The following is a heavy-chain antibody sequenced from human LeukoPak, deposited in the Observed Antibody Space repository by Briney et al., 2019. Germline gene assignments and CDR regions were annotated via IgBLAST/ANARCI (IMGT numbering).Heavy chain of an antibody. CDR3: AKDKGDYGSESPYGMDV. D-gene: IGHD3-10*01. CDR2: VDGSGGST. Sequence: PGGSLRLSCAASGFXFSTYAISWVRQAPGKGLEWVSGVDGSGGSTYYADSVKGRFSIFRDNSKNTLSLQMNSLRAEDTAVYYCAKDKGDYGSESPYGMDVWGQGTTVTVSS. CDR1: GFXFSTYA. V-gene: IGHV3-23*01. J-gene: IGHJ6*02.